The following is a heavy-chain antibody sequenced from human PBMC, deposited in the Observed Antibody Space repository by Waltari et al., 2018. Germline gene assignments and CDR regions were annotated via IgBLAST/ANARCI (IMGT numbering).Heavy chain of an antibody. J-gene: IGHJ6*02. CDR2: IYWNDNK. CDR1: GFSLSTSGVG. D-gene: IGHD6-19*01. CDR3: AQRRDSTGWPTLYRMDV. Sequence: QITLKESGPTLVKPTQTLTLTCTFSGFSLSTSGVGVGWIRQPPGKALEWLALIYWNDNKRYSPSLKSRLTITKDTSKNQVVLTMTNMDPVDTGTYYCAQRRDSTGWPTLYRMDVWGQGTTVAVSS. V-gene: IGHV2-5*01.